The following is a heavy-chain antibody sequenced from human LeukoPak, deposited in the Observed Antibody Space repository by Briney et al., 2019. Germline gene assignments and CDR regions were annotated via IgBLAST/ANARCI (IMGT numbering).Heavy chain of an antibody. V-gene: IGHV4-39*01. Sequence: SETLSLTCTVSGGSISSSSYYWGWIRQPPGKGLEWIGYIYYSGSTYYNPSLKSRVTISVDTSKNQFSLKLSSVTAADTAVYYCARFFKFKQQLVDYWGQGTLVTVSS. CDR2: IYYSGST. CDR1: GGSISSSSYY. J-gene: IGHJ4*02. D-gene: IGHD6-13*01. CDR3: ARFFKFKQQLVDY.